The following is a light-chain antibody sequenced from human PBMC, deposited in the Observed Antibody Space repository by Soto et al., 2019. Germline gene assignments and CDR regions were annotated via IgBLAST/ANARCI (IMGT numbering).Light chain of an antibody. CDR3: CSYTSSSTPWV. CDR1: NSDVGGYNY. CDR2: DVS. J-gene: IGLJ1*01. Sequence: QSVLTQPASVSGSPGQSITISFTGTNSDVGGYNYVSWYQQHPGKAPKLMIYDVSDRPSGVSNRFSASKSGNTASLTISGLQAEDEADYYCCSYTSSSTPWVFGTGTKVTVL. V-gene: IGLV2-14*03.